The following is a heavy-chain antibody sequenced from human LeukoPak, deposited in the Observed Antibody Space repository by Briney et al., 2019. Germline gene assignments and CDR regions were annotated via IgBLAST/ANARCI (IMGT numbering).Heavy chain of an antibody. CDR2: INWNGGST. CDR1: GFTFDDYG. Sequence: GGSLRPSCAASGFTFDDYGMSWVRQAPGKGLEWVSGINWNGGSTGYADSVKGRFTISRDNAKNSLYLQMNSLRAEDTALYYCARDRCGGDCYVNYYYMDVWGKGTTVTVSS. D-gene: IGHD2-21*01. CDR3: ARDRCGGDCYVNYYYMDV. J-gene: IGHJ6*03. V-gene: IGHV3-20*04.